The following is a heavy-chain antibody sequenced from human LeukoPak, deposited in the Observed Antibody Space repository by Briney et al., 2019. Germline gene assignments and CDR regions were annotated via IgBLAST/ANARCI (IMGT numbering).Heavy chain of an antibody. CDR1: GFTFTNYG. CDR3: AKEKNSGYYYHFDY. J-gene: IGHJ4*02. CDR2: VSGGGST. D-gene: IGHD3-22*01. V-gene: IGHV3-23*01. Sequence: GGSLRLSCAASGFTFTNYGMSWVRQAPGKGLEWVSAVSGGGSTYYADSVKGRFTISRDNSKNTVYLQMNSLRAEDTAVYYCAKEKNSGYYYHFDYWGQGTLVTVSS.